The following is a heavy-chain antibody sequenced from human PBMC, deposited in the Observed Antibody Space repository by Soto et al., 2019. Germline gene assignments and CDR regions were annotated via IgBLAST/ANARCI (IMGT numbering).Heavy chain of an antibody. CDR1: GGSTSSYY. V-gene: IGHV4-39*01. CDR3: ASPRGPYSSSWYVDY. Sequence: PSETLSLTCTVSGGSTSSYYWGWIRQPPGKGLEWIGNIYYSGSTYYNPSLKSRVAISVDTSKNQFSLKLSSVTAADTAVYYCASPRGPYSSSWYVDYWGQGTLVTVSS. CDR2: IYYSGST. D-gene: IGHD6-13*01. J-gene: IGHJ4*02.